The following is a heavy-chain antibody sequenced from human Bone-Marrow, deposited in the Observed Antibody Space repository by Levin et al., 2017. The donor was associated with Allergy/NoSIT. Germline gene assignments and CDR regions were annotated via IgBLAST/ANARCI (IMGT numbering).Heavy chain of an antibody. Sequence: GGSLRLSCAAFGFTFSSYSINWVRQAPGKGLEWVSSISSRSTHIFYADSLKGRFTISRDNAKNSLYLQMNSLTAEDTAVYYCARGGMGATADDTFDSWGQGTMVTVSS. CDR3: ARGGMGATADDTFDS. CDR2: ISSRSTHI. V-gene: IGHV3-21*01. D-gene: IGHD1-26*01. CDR1: GFTFSSYS. J-gene: IGHJ3*02.